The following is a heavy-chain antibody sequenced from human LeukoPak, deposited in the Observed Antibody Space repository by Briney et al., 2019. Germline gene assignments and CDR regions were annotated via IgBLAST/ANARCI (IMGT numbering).Heavy chain of an antibody. Sequence: PGGSLRLSCAASGFTFSSYGMHWVRQAPGKGLEWVAVISYDGSNKYYADSVKGRFTISRDNSKNTLYLQMNSLRAEDTAVYYCAKDWRAGYDSSGPFDYWGQGTLVTVSS. CDR1: GFTFSSYG. J-gene: IGHJ4*02. V-gene: IGHV3-30*18. CDR3: AKDWRAGYDSSGPFDY. D-gene: IGHD3-22*01. CDR2: ISYDGSNK.